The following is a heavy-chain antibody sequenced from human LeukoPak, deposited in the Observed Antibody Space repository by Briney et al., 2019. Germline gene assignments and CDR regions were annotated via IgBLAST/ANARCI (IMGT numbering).Heavy chain of an antibody. CDR2: IYSGGST. CDR3: AKFLPTHIVVANYYFDY. CDR1: GFTVSSNY. V-gene: IGHV3-53*01. J-gene: IGHJ4*02. D-gene: IGHD2-21*01. Sequence: GGSLRLSCAASGFTVSSNYMSWVRQAPGKGLEWVSVIYSGGSTYYADSVKGRFTISGDNSKNTLYLQMNSLRAEDTAVYYCAKFLPTHIVVANYYFDYWGQGTLVTVSS.